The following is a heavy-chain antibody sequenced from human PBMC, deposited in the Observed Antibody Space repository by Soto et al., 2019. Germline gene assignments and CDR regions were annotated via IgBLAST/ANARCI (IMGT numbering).Heavy chain of an antibody. CDR3: ARPRAVAGVSYKYAMDV. CDR2: IDPSDSFT. CDR1: GYTFTNYW. J-gene: IGHJ6*02. V-gene: IGHV5-10-1*01. D-gene: IGHD6-19*01. Sequence: GESLKISCKGSGYTFTNYWISWVRQMPGKGLEWMGRIDPSDSFTNYSPSFQGHVTISADKSISTAYLQWSSLKASDTAIYYCARPRAVAGVSYKYAMDVWGLGTTVTVSS.